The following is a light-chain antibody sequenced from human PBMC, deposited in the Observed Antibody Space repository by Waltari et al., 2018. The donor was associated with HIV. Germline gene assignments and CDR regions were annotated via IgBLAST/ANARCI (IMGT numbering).Light chain of an antibody. J-gene: IGLJ2*01. Sequence: SALTQPPSASGSRGRSGTITSAGTSSRIGGVKFVPWYQRHPGKAPKLLIFEVSKRPSGVPDLFSGSKSGNTASLTVSGLQAEDEADYYCSSYAGSNNLVFGGGTKVTVL. CDR2: EVS. CDR3: SSYAGSNNLV. CDR1: SSRIGGVKF. V-gene: IGLV2-8*01.